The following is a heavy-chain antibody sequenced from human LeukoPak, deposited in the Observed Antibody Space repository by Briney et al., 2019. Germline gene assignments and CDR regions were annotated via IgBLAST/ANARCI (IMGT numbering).Heavy chain of an antibody. CDR1: GFTFSPYA. CDR3: ARAYCSGGSCYDY. D-gene: IGHD2-15*01. J-gene: IGHJ4*02. CDR2: IKQDGSEK. V-gene: IGHV3-7*04. Sequence: TGGSLRLSCAASGFTFSPYAMSWVRQAPGKGLEWVANIKQDGSEKYYVDSVKGRFTISRDNAKNSLYLQMNSLRAEDTAVYYCARAYCSGGSCYDYWGQGTLVTVSS.